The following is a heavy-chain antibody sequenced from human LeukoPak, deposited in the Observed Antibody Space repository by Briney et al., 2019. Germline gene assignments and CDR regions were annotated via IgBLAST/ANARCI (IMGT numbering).Heavy chain of an antibody. Sequence: GGSLRLSCAAPGFTFSSYSMNWVRQAPGKGLEWVSSISSSSSYIYYADSVKGRFTISRDNAKNSLYLQMNSLRAEDTAVYYCARGLGPHGSRDYWGQGTLVTVSS. CDR2: ISSSSSYI. CDR1: GFTFSSYS. V-gene: IGHV3-21*01. D-gene: IGHD2-15*01. J-gene: IGHJ4*02. CDR3: ARGLGPHGSRDY.